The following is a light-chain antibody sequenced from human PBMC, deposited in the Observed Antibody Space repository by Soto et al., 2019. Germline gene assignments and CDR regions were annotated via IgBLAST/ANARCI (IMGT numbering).Light chain of an antibody. V-gene: IGKV2-28*01. CDR1: QSLLHSNGYTY. CDR2: LTS. CDR3: MQALQTPQLT. J-gene: IGKJ4*01. Sequence: IVMTQSPLSPPVTPGEPASISCRSSQSLLHSNGYTYLDWYLQKPGQSPQLLIYLTSSRASGVPDRFSGSGSGTDFTLKISRVEAEDVGIYYCMQALQTPQLTFGGGTKVDIK.